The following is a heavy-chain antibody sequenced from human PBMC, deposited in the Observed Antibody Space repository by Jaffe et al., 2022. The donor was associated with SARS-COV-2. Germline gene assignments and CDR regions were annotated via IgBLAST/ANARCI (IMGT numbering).Heavy chain of an antibody. V-gene: IGHV1-46*01. CDR3: ARDLAYDILTGLTQGAFDI. CDR2: INPSGGST. CDR1: GYTFTSYY. J-gene: IGHJ3*02. Sequence: QVQLVQSGAEVKKPGASVKVSCKASGYTFTSYYMHWVRQAPGQGLEWMGIINPSGGSTSYAQKFQGRVTMTRDTSTSTVYMELSSLRSEDTAVYYCARDLAYDILTGLTQGAFDIWGQGTMVTVSS. D-gene: IGHD3-9*01.